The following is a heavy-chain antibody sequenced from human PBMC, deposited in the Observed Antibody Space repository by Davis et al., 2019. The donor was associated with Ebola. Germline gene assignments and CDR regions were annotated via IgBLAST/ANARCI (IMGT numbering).Heavy chain of an antibody. CDR2: INSDGSST. CDR1: GFTFSSYW. CDR3: ARITGGVWYNYYYYDMDV. D-gene: IGHD2-8*02. J-gene: IGHJ6*02. Sequence: PGGSLRLSCAASGFTFSSYWMHWVRQAPGKGLVWVSRINSDGSSTSYADSVKGRFTISRDNAKNTLYLQMNSLRAEDTAVYYCARITGGVWYNYYYYDMDVWGQGTTVTVSS. V-gene: IGHV3-74*01.